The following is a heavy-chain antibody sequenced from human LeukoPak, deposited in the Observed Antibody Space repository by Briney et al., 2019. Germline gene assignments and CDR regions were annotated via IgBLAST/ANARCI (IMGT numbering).Heavy chain of an antibody. CDR3: ITPLPYSAQ. CDR2: IKPKTDGETT. V-gene: IGHV3-15*07. D-gene: IGHD2-21*01. J-gene: IGHJ4*02. Sequence: KSEGSLRLSCAASGFTCSNAYMNWVRQAPAKGLEWVGRIKPKTDGETTEYAAPVKDRFSISRDDSKGMMYLQMNSLKTEDTAVYYCITPLPYSAQGGQGTLVTVSS. CDR1: GFTCSNAY.